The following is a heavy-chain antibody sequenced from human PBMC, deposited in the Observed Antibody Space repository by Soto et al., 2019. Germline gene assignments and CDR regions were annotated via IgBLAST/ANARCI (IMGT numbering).Heavy chain of an antibody. CDR3: ARGSWIAAAGTLDY. D-gene: IGHD6-13*01. J-gene: IGHJ4*02. V-gene: IGHV4-59*01. CDR2: IYYTGST. Sequence: QVRLQESGPGLVKPSETLSLTCTVSGGSISTFYWSWLRQPPGKGLEWIGYIYYTGSTNYNPSLRSRVTISVDTSKNQFSLRLSSVTAADTAIYYCARGSWIAAAGTLDYWGQGTLVTVSS. CDR1: GGSISTFY.